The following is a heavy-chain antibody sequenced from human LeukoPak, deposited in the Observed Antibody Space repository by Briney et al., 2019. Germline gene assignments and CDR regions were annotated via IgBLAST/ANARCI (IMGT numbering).Heavy chain of an antibody. CDR3: AREGVAGPFDY. V-gene: IGHV3-21*01. Sequence: GGSLRLSCAASGFTFSSYNMNWVRQAPGKGLEWVSSISSSSSYIYYADSVKGRFTISRNNAKNSLYLQMNSLRAEDTAVYFCAREGVAGPFDYWGQGTLATVSS. J-gene: IGHJ4*02. CDR2: ISSSSSYI. CDR1: GFTFSSYN. D-gene: IGHD6-19*01.